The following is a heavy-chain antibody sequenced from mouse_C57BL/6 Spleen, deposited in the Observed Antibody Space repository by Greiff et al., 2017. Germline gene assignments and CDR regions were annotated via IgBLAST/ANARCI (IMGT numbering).Heavy chain of an antibody. CDR1: GYTFTSYG. V-gene: IGHV1-81*01. J-gene: IGHJ4*01. D-gene: IGHD2-4*01. Sequence: QVQLKQSGAELARPGASVKLSCKASGYTFTSYGISWVKQRTGQGLEWIGEIYPRSGNTYYNEKFKGKATLTADKSSSTAYMELRSLTSEDSAVYFCARLRDYDGYAMDYWGQGTSVTVSS. CDR3: ARLRDYDGYAMDY. CDR2: IYPRSGNT.